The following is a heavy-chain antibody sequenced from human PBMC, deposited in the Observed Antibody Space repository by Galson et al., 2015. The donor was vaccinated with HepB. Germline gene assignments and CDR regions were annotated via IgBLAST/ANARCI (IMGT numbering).Heavy chain of an antibody. CDR1: GYIFTNYG. J-gene: IGHJ5*02. CDR3: ARSTVTASSDWFDP. D-gene: IGHD4-11*01. CDR2: ISAYNGNT. Sequence: SVKVSCKASGYIFTNYGISWVRQAPGQGLEWMGWISAYNGNTNCAQKLQGRVTMTTDTSTSTAYMELRRLRSDDTAVYYCARSTVTASSDWFDPWGQGTLVTVSS. V-gene: IGHV1-18*01.